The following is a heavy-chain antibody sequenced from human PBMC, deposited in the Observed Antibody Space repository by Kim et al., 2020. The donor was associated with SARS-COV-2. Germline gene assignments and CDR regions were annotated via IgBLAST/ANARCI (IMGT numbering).Heavy chain of an antibody. V-gene: IGHV3-13*01. CDR1: GFTFSSYD. Sequence: GGSLRLSCAASGFTFSSYDMHWVRQATGKGLEWVSAIGTAGDTYYPGSVKGRFTISRENAKNSLYLQMNSLRAGDTAVYYCARVTYYYGSGSYYNALGYWYLDLWGRGTLVTVSS. D-gene: IGHD3-10*01. J-gene: IGHJ2*01. CDR3: ARVTYYYGSGSYYNALGYWYLDL. CDR2: IGTAGDT.